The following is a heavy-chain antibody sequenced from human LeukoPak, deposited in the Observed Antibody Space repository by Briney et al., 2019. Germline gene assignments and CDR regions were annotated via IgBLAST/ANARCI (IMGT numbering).Heavy chain of an antibody. CDR3: ARAPGLLRYAFDF. J-gene: IGHJ3*01. D-gene: IGHD3-22*01. Sequence: GGSLRLSCAASGFTFSSYSINWVRQAPGKGLEWVSYISSSSSTMYYAESVRGRFTISRDNAKTSLYLQMNSLRDEDTAVYYCARAPGLLRYAFDFWGQGTMVTVSS. CDR2: ISSSSSTM. V-gene: IGHV3-48*02. CDR1: GFTFSSYS.